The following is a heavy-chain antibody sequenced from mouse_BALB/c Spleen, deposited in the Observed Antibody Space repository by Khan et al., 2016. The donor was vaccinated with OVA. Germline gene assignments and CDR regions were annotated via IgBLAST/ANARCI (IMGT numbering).Heavy chain of an antibody. Sequence: VQLQESGAELAKPGASVKMSCKASGYTFTTYWMHWVKQRPGQGLEWIGYINPTSGFTDYNQKFKDKATLTADKSSNTAYMQLSSLTSDDSAVYYCGRDRIDYWGQGTTLTVSS. CDR1: GYTFTTYW. V-gene: IGHV1-7*01. CDR2: INPTSGFT. CDR3: GRDRIDY. J-gene: IGHJ2*01.